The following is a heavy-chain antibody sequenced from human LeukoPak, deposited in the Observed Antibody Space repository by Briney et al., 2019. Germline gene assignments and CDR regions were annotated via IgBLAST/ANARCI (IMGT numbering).Heavy chain of an antibody. V-gene: IGHV1-8*01. J-gene: IGHJ6*02. Sequence: GASVKVSCKASGYTFTNHDINWVRQATGQGLEWMGWINPNSDNTGYAQKFQGGVTMTRNTSINTAYMELSSLKSEDTAVYYCARGVSDYYYGMDVWGQGTTVTVSS. CDR2: INPNSDNT. CDR1: GYTFTNHD. CDR3: ARGVSDYYYGMDV.